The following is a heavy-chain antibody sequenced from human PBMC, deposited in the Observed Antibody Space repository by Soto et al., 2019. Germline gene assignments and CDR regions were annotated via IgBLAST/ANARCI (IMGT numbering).Heavy chain of an antibody. V-gene: IGHV4-34*01. J-gene: IGHJ6*02. CDR2: INHSGST. D-gene: IGHD3-10*01. Sequence: SETLSLTCAVYGGSFSGYYWRWLRQPPGKGLEWIGEINHSGSTNYNPSLKSRVTISVDTSKNQFSLKLSSVTAADTAVYYCARGVHYYYGSGSYSKRVYYYYYGMDVWGQGTTVTVSS. CDR1: GGSFSGYY. CDR3: ARGVHYYYGSGSYSKRVYYYYYGMDV.